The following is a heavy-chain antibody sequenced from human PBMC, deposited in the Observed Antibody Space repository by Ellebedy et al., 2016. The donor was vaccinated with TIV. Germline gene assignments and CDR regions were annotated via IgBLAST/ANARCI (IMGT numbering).Heavy chain of an antibody. Sequence: AASVKVSCKASGYTFTGYYMHWLRQAPGQGLEWMGWMNPNSGGTNYAQQFQGRVTITRDTSISTAFMELSRLISDDTAVYYCARGRARGYNWFDPWGRGTLVTVSS. CDR3: ARGRARGYNWFDP. CDR2: MNPNSGGT. V-gene: IGHV1-2*02. CDR1: GYTFTGYY. D-gene: IGHD3-16*01. J-gene: IGHJ5*02.